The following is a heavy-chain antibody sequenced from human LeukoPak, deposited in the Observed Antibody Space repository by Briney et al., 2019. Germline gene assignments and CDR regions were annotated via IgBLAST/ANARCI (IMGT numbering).Heavy chain of an antibody. Sequence: SETLSLTCTVSGGSISSYYWSWIRQPPGKGLEWIGYIYYSGSTNYNPSLKSRVTISVDTSKNQFSLKLSSVTAADPAVYYCARAKGRYCSGGSCYSGYYYYGMGVWGQGTTVTVSS. V-gene: IGHV4-59*01. CDR1: GGSISSYY. D-gene: IGHD2-15*01. J-gene: IGHJ6*02. CDR2: IYYSGST. CDR3: ARAKGRYCSGGSCYSGYYYYGMGV.